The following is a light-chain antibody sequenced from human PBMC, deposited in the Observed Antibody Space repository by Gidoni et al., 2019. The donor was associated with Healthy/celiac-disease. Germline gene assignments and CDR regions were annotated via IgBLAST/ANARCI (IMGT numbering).Light chain of an antibody. CDR2: DAS. Sequence: DIQMTQSPSSLSASVGDSVTITCQASQDISNYLNWYQQKPGKATKLLIYDASNLETGVPSRFSGSGSGTDFTFTISSLQPEDIATYYCQQYDNLPCSFGQGTKLEIK. CDR3: QQYDNLPCS. J-gene: IGKJ2*04. V-gene: IGKV1-33*01. CDR1: QDISNY.